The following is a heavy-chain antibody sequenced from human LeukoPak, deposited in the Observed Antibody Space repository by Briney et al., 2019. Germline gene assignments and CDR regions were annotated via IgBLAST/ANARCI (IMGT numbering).Heavy chain of an antibody. CDR3: ARWGVEQQLVTWYFDL. V-gene: IGHV4-4*07. D-gene: IGHD6-13*01. Sequence: SETLSLTCTVSGGSISSYYWSWIRQPAGKGLEWIGRIYTSGSITYNPSLKSRVSMSVDTSKNQFSLKLSSVTAADTAVYYCARWGVEQQLVTWYFDLWGRGTLVTVSS. CDR2: IYTSGSI. CDR1: GGSISSYY. J-gene: IGHJ2*01.